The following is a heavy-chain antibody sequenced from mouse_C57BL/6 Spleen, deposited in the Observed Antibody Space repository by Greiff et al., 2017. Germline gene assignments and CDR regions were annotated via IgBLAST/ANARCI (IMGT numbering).Heavy chain of an antibody. V-gene: IGHV1-82*01. D-gene: IGHD2-1*01. J-gene: IGHJ4*01. CDR1: GYAFSSSW. CDR2: IYPGDGDT. CDR3: ARPGNYRNAMDY. Sequence: QVQLKESGPELVKPGASVKISCKASGYAFSSSWMNWVKQRPGKGLEWIGRIYPGDGDTNYNGKFKGKATLTADKSSSTAYMQLSSLTSEDSAVYFCARPGNYRNAMDYWGQGTSVTVSS.